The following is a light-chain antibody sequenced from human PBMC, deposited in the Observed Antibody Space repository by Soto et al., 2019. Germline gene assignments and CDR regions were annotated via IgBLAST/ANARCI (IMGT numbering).Light chain of an antibody. CDR3: QQSYNIQALT. Sequence: DIQMTQSPSSLSASVGDTVIITCRASQTISVYLNWYQQKPGKAPRVLIYGAASLQSGVPSRFSGSGSGTNFSLTINSLQPEDYATYYCQQSYNIQALTFGGGTKVEIK. V-gene: IGKV1-39*01. J-gene: IGKJ4*01. CDR1: QTISVY. CDR2: GAA.